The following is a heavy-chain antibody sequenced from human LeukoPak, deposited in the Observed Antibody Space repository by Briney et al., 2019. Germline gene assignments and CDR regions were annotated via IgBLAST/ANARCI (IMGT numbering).Heavy chain of an antibody. J-gene: IGHJ6*03. CDR2: IRYDGSNK. CDR1: GFTFSIYG. V-gene: IGHV3-30*02. Sequence: GGSLRLSCAASGFTFSIYGMHWVPQAPGRRLEWVAFIRYDGSNKYYAESVKGRFTISRDNSKNTLYLQMNSLRAEDTAVYYCAKDGVSGRVTGYYYYMDVWGKGTTVTVSS. CDR3: AKDGVSGRVTGYYYYMDV. D-gene: IGHD6-25*01.